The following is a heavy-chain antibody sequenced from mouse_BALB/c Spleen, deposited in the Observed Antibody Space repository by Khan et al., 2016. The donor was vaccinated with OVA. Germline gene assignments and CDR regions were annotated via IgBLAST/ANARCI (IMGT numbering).Heavy chain of an antibody. D-gene: IGHD3-1*01. V-gene: IGHV1-63*02. CDR2: TYPGGGYT. J-gene: IGHJ2*01. CDR1: GYTFTHYF. Sequence: VQPPPSLPYFLIPGTSFNISCKAAGYTFTHYFIFFLNQRPGHGLEWIGDTYPGGGYTNYNEKFKGKATLTADTSSSTAYMQLSGLTSEDSDIFEEVECGAARATWDYFDY. CDR3: VECGAARATWDYFDY.